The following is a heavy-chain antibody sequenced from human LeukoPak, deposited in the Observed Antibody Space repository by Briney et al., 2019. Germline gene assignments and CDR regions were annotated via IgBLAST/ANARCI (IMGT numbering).Heavy chain of an antibody. CDR3: ATGGGDGYIQD. J-gene: IGHJ4*02. V-gene: IGHV4-59*01. CDR1: GGSISTSY. D-gene: IGHD5-24*01. CDR2: IYNGEIT. Sequence: SETLSLTCTVSGGSISTSYWTWIRQPPGKGLEWIGYIYNGEITTSNPSLKRRVTISVQTSRTQFSLSLTSVTAADTAVYYCATGGGDGYIQDWGQGTLVTVSS.